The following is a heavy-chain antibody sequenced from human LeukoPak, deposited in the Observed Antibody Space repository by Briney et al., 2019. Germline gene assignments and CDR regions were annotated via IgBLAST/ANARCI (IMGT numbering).Heavy chain of an antibody. V-gene: IGHV4-59*08. CDR1: GGSINRYK. Sequence: SETLSLTCTVPGGSINRYKWCWMCGRPGEGRGRMGYIYYSGSTNYSPSLKSRVNISADTSKNHFSLKLRSVTGADTAVYYCARPVVRDNLLHAFYIWGQGKMVTVSS. CDR2: IYYSGST. CDR3: ARPVVRDNLLHAFYI. J-gene: IGHJ3*02. D-gene: IGHD2-21*01.